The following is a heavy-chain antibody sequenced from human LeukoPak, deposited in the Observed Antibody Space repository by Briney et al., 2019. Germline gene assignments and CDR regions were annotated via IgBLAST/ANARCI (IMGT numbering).Heavy chain of an antibody. CDR1: GGSISSYY. Sequence: SETLSLTCTVSGGSISSYYWSWIRQPPGKGLEWIGYIYYSGSTNYNPSLKSRVTISVDTSKNQFSLKLSSVTAPDTAVYYCARGYSTSRYFSNLIYLAYWGQGTLVTVHS. J-gene: IGHJ4*02. CDR3: ARGYSTSRYFSNLIYLAY. D-gene: IGHD6-13*01. CDR2: IYYSGST. V-gene: IGHV4-59*01.